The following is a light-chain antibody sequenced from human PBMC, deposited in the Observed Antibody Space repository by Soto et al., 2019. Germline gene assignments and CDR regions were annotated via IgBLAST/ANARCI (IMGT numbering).Light chain of an antibody. Sequence: VVTESQPTLSVSAGERATLSCRAIPSVSSRYLACYQQKPGQAPRXXIDGASSSANGIPDSLSGSGSGTDFTRTISRRDPEDSAVYYCQQYGSATSTFGQGTRLEI. CDR2: GAS. V-gene: IGKV3-20*01. CDR1: PSVSSRY. CDR3: QQYGSATST. J-gene: IGKJ5*01.